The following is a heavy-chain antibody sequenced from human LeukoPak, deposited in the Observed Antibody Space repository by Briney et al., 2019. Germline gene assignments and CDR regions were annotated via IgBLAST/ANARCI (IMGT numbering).Heavy chain of an antibody. CDR3: ARHIAVAADWYFDL. J-gene: IGHJ2*01. V-gene: IGHV4-4*07. CDR1: GGSISSYY. Sequence: SETLSLTCTVSGGSISSYYWSWIRQPAGKGLEWIGRIYTSGSTNYNPSLKSRVTMSVDTSKNQFSLKLSSVTAADTAVYYCARHIAVAADWYFDLWGRGTLVIVSS. D-gene: IGHD6-19*01. CDR2: IYTSGST.